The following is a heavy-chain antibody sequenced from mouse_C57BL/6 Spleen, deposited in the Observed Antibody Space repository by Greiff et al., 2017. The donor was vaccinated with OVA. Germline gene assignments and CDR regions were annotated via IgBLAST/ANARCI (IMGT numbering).Heavy chain of an antibody. CDR1: GYAFSSSW. D-gene: IGHD1-1*01. J-gene: IGHJ3*01. CDR3: ARDYYGSSGPWFAY. Sequence: VMLVESGPELVKPGASVKISCKASGYAFSSSWMNWVKQRPGKGLEWIGRIYPGDGDTNYNGKFKGKATLTADKSSSTAYMQLSSLTSEDSAVYFCARDYYGSSGPWFAYWGQGTLVTVSA. V-gene: IGHV1-82*01. CDR2: IYPGDGDT.